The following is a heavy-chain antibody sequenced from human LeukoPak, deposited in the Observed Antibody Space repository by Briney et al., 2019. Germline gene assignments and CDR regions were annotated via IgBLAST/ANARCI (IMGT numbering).Heavy chain of an antibody. CDR3: ATEDYYGSGSYSAGMDV. V-gene: IGHV7-4-1*02. CDR2: INTNTGNP. J-gene: IGHJ6*02. CDR1: GYTFTSYA. Sequence: ASVKVSCKASGYTFTSYAMNWVRQAPGQGLEWMGWINTNTGNPTYAQGFTGRFVFSLDTSDSTAYLQISSLKAEDTAVYYCATEDYYGSGSYSAGMDVWGQGTTVTVSS. D-gene: IGHD3-10*01.